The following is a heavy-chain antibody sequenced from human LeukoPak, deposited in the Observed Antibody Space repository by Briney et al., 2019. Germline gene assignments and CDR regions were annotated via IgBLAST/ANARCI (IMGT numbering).Heavy chain of an antibody. CDR1: GGSFSGYY. CDR2: INHSGST. CDR3: ARPIVQWLGRSGMDV. Sequence: SETLSLTCAVYGGSFSGYYWSWIRQPPGKGLEWIGEINHSGSTDYNPSLKSRVTISVDTSKNQFSLKLSSVTAADTAVYYCARPIVQWLGRSGMDVWGQGTTVTVSS. V-gene: IGHV4-34*01. J-gene: IGHJ6*02. D-gene: IGHD6-19*01.